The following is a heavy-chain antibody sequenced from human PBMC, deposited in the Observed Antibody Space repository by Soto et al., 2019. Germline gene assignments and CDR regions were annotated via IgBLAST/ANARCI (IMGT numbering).Heavy chain of an antibody. CDR2: ISAYNGNT. J-gene: IGHJ6*02. CDR3: ARNSGSYQFYYYYGMDV. V-gene: IGHV1-18*01. CDR1: GYTFTSYG. D-gene: IGHD1-26*01. Sequence: QVQLVQSGAEVKKPGASVKVSCKASGYTFTSYGISWVRQAPGQGLEWMGWISAYNGNTNYAQKLQGRVTMTTDTSKSTAYMELRSLRSDDTAVYYCARNSGSYQFYYYYGMDVWGQGTTVTVSS.